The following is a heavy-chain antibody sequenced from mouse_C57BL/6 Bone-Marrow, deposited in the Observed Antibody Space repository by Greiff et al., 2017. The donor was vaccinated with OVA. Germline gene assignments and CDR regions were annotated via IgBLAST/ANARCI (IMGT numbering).Heavy chain of an antibody. CDR3: ARDYGSSFYAMDY. CDR2: IYPGSGST. V-gene: IGHV1-55*01. Sequence: QVQLQQPGAELVKPGASVKMSCKASGYTFTSYWITWVKQRPGQGLEWIGDIYPGSGSTNYNEKFKSKATLTVDTSSSTAYMQLSSLTSEDYAVYYCARDYGSSFYAMDYWGQGTSVTVSS. D-gene: IGHD1-1*01. J-gene: IGHJ4*01. CDR1: GYTFTSYW.